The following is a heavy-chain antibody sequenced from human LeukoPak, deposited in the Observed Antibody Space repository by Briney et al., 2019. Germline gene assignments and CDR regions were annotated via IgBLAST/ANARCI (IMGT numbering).Heavy chain of an antibody. V-gene: IGHV1-24*01. J-gene: IGHJ5*02. CDR2: FDPEDGET. CDR3: AAEHEKVDYRSTWFDP. CDR1: GSTLTELS. D-gene: IGHD4/OR15-4a*01. Sequence: GASVKVSCKVSGSTLTELSMHWVRQAPGKGLEWMGGFDPEDGETFYAQDFQGRVIMTEDTSTDTAYMELSSLRSEDTAVYYCAAEHEKVDYRSTWFDPWGQGTLVTVFS.